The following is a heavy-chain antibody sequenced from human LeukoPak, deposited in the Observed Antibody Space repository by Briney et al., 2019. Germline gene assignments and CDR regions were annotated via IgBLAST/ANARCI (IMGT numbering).Heavy chain of an antibody. CDR2: IYYSGST. J-gene: IGHJ5*02. D-gene: IGHD3-10*01. CDR3: ARVNQDYYGSGSYYNVGWFDP. CDR1: GGSISSYY. V-gene: IGHV4-59*01. Sequence: SETLSLTCTVSGGSISSYYWSWIRQPPGKGLEWIGYIYYSGSTNYNPSLKSRVTISVDTSKNQFSLKLSSVTAADTAVYYCARVNQDYYGSGSYYNVGWFDPWGQGTLVTVSS.